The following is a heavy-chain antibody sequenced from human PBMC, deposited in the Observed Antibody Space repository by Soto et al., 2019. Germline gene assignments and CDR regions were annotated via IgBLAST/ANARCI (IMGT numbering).Heavy chain of an antibody. D-gene: IGHD1-26*01. Sequence: GGSLRLSCAASGFTFSSYATSWVRQAPGKGLEWVSAISGSGGSTYYADSVKGRFTISRDNSKNTLYLQMNSLRAEDTAVYYCANSIVGATAAVAFDYWGQGTLVTVSS. CDR1: GFTFSSYA. J-gene: IGHJ4*02. V-gene: IGHV3-23*01. CDR3: ANSIVGATAAVAFDY. CDR2: ISGSGGST.